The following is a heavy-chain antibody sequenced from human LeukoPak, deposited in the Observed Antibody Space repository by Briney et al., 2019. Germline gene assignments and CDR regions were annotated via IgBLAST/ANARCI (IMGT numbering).Heavy chain of an antibody. J-gene: IGHJ3*02. CDR3: ARELNLVGATSFAAFDI. D-gene: IGHD1-26*01. V-gene: IGHV1-2*06. Sequence: ASVKVSCKASGYTFTGYYMHWVRQAPGQGLEWMGRINPNSGGTNYAQKFQGRVTMTRDTSISTAYMELSSLRSEDTAVYYCARELNLVGATSFAAFDIWGQGTMVTVSS. CDR1: GYTFTGYY. CDR2: INPNSGGT.